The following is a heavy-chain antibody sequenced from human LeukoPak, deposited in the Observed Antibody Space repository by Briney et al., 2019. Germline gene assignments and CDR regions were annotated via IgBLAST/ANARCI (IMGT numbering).Heavy chain of an antibody. J-gene: IGHJ4*02. CDR3: ARSPHILTGENFDY. CDR2: INPNSGGT. D-gene: IGHD3-9*01. V-gene: IGHV1-2*02. Sequence: ASVKVSCKASGYTFTGYYMHWVRQAPGQGLEWMGWINPNSGGTNYAQKFQGRVTMTRDTPITTAYMEMSRLRSDDTALYYCARSPHILTGENFDYWGQGTLVTVSS. CDR1: GYTFTGYY.